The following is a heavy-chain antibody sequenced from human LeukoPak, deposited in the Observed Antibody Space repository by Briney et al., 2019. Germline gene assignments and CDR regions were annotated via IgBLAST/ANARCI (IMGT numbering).Heavy chain of an antibody. CDR1: GGSISSSSYY. V-gene: IGHV4-39*07. CDR2: IYYSGST. Sequence: SETLPLTCTVSGGSISSSSYYWGWIRQPPGKGLEWIGSIYYSGSTYYNPSLKSRVTISVDTSKNQFSLKLSSVTAADTAVYYCARGDSGSYSYYYYYYMDVWGKGTTVTVSS. CDR3: ARGDSGSYSYYYYYYMDV. J-gene: IGHJ6*03. D-gene: IGHD1-26*01.